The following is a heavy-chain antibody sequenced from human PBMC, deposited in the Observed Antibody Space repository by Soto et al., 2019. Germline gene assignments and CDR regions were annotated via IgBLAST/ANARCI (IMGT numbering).Heavy chain of an antibody. CDR3: ARGARGAFDP. D-gene: IGHD1-26*01. CDR1: GYTFSYYW. V-gene: IGHV3-74*01. Sequence: EVQMVESGGGLVRPGGSLRLSCAASGYTFSYYWMHWVRQAPGKGLVWVSRLHSDGMSTTYADFVKGRFILSRDNARKTGDVQMNGVRGVVTVVYYGARGARGAFDPWGQGTVVTVSS. CDR2: LHSDGMST. J-gene: IGHJ3*01.